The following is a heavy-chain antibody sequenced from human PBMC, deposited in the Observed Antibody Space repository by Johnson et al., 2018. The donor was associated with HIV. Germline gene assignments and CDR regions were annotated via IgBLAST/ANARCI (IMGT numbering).Heavy chain of an antibody. CDR1: GFTFNSYA. J-gene: IGHJ3*02. CDR2: ISDDAVYK. D-gene: IGHD2-21*02. Sequence: QVQLVESGGGVVQPGRSQRLSCAASGFTFNSYAIHWVRQAPGKGLEWVAVISDDAVYKHYADSVKGRFTISRDNSKNTLYLQMNSLRAEDSAVYYCAKDWLRWVLTADAFDIWGQGTMVTVSS. V-gene: IGHV3-30*18. CDR3: AKDWLRWVLTADAFDI.